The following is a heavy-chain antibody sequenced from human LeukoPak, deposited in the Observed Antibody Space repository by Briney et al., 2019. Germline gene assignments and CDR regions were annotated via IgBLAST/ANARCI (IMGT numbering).Heavy chain of an antibody. J-gene: IGHJ3*02. Sequence: PGGSLRLSCAASGFTFSSYGMHWVRQAPGKGLEGVAVIWYDGSNKYYADSVKGRFTISRDNSKNTLYLQMNSLRAEDTAVYYCASKESGCHRGPDCAFDIWGQGTMVTVSS. D-gene: IGHD6-19*01. CDR1: GFTFSSYG. CDR2: IWYDGSNK. V-gene: IGHV3-33*01. CDR3: ASKESGCHRGPDCAFDI.